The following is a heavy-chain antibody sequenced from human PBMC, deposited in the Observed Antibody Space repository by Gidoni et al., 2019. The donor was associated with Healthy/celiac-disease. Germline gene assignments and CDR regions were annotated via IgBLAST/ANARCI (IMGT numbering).Heavy chain of an antibody. CDR1: GGSISSSSYY. J-gene: IGHJ4*02. Sequence: QLQLQESGPGLVKPSETLSLTCTVSGGSISSSSYYWGWIRQPPGKGLEWIGSIYYSGSTYYNPSLKSRVTISVDTSKNQFSLKLSSVTAADTAVYYCARQGCSSTSCYRRAGYYFDYWGQGTLVTVSS. D-gene: IGHD2-2*02. CDR3: ARQGCSSTSCYRRAGYYFDY. CDR2: IYYSGST. V-gene: IGHV4-39*01.